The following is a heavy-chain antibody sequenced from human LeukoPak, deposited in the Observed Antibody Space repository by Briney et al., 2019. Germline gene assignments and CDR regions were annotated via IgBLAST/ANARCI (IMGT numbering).Heavy chain of an antibody. Sequence: SVKVSCKASGGTFSSYAISWVRQAPGQGLEWMGRIIPILGIANYAQKFQGRVTITAGKSTSTAYMELSSLRSEDTAVYYCARDVETTWARISLLEWGQGTLVTVSS. V-gene: IGHV1-69*04. D-gene: IGHD1-1*01. CDR2: IIPILGIA. J-gene: IGHJ4*02. CDR1: GGTFSSYA. CDR3: ARDVETTWARISLLE.